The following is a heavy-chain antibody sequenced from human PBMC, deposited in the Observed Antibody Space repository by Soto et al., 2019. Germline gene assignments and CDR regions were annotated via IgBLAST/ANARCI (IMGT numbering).Heavy chain of an antibody. CDR3: AREGV. CDR2: IKQDGSEQ. J-gene: IGHJ6*02. V-gene: IGHV3-7*05. Sequence: EVQLVESGGGLVQPGGSLRLSCAASGFTFSGYWMSWVRQAPGKGLEWVANIKQDGSEQFYVDSVKGRFTISRDNAKHSLYLQMNSLRAEDTAVYYCAREGVWGQGTTVTVSS. CDR1: GFTFSGYW.